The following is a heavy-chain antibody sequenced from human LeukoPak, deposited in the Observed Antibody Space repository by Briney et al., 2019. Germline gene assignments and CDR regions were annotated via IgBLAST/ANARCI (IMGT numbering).Heavy chain of an antibody. D-gene: IGHD3-3*01. CDR1: GGSVSSSSYY. CDR2: IYYSGST. V-gene: IGHV4-39*01. J-gene: IGHJ4*02. Sequence: SETLSLTCTVSGGSVSSSSYYWGWIRQPPGKGLEWIGSIYYSGSTYYNPSLKSRVTISVDTSKNQFSLKLSSVTAADTAVYYCARRYDFWSGYYSYFDYWGQGTLVTVSS. CDR3: ARRYDFWSGYYSYFDY.